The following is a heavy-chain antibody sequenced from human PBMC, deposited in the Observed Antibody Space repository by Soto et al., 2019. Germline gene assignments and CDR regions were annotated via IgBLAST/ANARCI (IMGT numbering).Heavy chain of an antibody. Sequence: GEPLKISCAASGFTFSSYGMHWVRQAPGKGLEWVAVISYDGSNKYYADSVKGRFTISRDNSKNTLYLQMNSLRAEDTAVYYCANLYRWSGYDAFDIWGQGTMVTVSS. CDR2: ISYDGSNK. V-gene: IGHV3-30*18. CDR3: ANLYRWSGYDAFDI. CDR1: GFTFSSYG. D-gene: IGHD3-3*01. J-gene: IGHJ3*02.